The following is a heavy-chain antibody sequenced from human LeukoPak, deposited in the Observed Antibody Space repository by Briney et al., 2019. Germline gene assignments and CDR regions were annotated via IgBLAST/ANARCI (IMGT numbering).Heavy chain of an antibody. J-gene: IGHJ6*02. Sequence: SETLSLTCAVYGGSFSGYYWSWIRQPPGKGLEWTGEINHSGSTNYNPSLKSRVTISVDTSKNQFSLKLSSVTAADTAVYYCARGHQDYYDSSGYPYYYYGMDVWGQGTTVTVSS. CDR3: ARGHQDYYDSSGYPYYYYGMDV. D-gene: IGHD3-22*01. CDR1: GGSFSGYY. CDR2: INHSGST. V-gene: IGHV4-34*01.